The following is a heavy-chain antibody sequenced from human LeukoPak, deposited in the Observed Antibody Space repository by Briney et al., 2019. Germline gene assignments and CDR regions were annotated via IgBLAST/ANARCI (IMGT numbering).Heavy chain of an antibody. CDR1: GYTFTNYW. CDR2: IYPGDSDT. D-gene: IGHD3-16*01. Sequence: GESLKISCKGSGYTFTNYWIGWVRQMPGKGLDFMGIIYPGDSDTRYSPSFQGQVTISADKSFTTAYLQWDSLKASDTAMYYCARHPWGIKVADYWGQGTLVTVSS. V-gene: IGHV5-51*01. J-gene: IGHJ4*02. CDR3: ARHPWGIKVADY.